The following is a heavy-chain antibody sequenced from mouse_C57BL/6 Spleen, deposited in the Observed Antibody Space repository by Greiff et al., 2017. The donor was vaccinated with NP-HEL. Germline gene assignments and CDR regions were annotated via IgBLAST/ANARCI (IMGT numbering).Heavy chain of an antibody. Sequence: VQLQQPGAELVKPGASVKLSCKASGYTFTSYWMQWVKQRPGQGLEWIGEIDPSDSYTNYNQKFKGKATFTADTSSNTAYMQLSSLTTEDSAIYYCARRELGMFAYWGQGTLVTVSA. J-gene: IGHJ3*01. CDR1: GYTFTSYW. CDR2: IDPSDSYT. CDR3: ARRELGMFAY. D-gene: IGHD4-1*01. V-gene: IGHV1-50*01.